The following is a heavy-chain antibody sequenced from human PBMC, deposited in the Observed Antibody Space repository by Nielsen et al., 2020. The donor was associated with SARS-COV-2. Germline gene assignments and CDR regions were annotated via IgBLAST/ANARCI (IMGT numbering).Heavy chain of an antibody. V-gene: IGHV3-23*01. Sequence: GESLKISCAASGFTFSNFWMSWVRQAPGKGLEWVSAISASTYYADSVKGRFTISRDNSKNTLYLQMNSLRAEDTAVYYCAKRSGYTSGWYGDYWGQGTLVTVSS. D-gene: IGHD6-19*01. CDR1: GFTFSNFW. CDR3: AKRSGYTSGWYGDY. CDR2: ISAST. J-gene: IGHJ4*02.